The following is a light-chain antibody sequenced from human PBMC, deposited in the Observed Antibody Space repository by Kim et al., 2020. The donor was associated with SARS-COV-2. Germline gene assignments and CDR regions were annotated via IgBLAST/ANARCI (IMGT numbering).Light chain of an antibody. CDR2: EVS. CDR1: SSDLGSYNR. V-gene: IGLV2-18*02. Sequence: GQSVTISCTGTSSDLGSYNRVSWYQQPPGTAPKLMIYEVSNRPSGVPDRFSGSKSGNTASLTISGLQAEDEADYYCSSYTSRSTVVFGGGTKLTVL. CDR3: SSYTSRSTVV. J-gene: IGLJ3*02.